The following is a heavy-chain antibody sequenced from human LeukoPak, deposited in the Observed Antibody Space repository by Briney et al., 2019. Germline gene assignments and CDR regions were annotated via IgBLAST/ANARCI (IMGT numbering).Heavy chain of an antibody. D-gene: IGHD3-9*01. V-gene: IGHV1-69*05. CDR2: IIPIFGTA. J-gene: IGHJ6*02. CDR1: GGTFSSYA. CDR3: ARSIGLTGGGVDV. Sequence: GASVKVSCKASGGTFSSYAISWVRQAPGQGLEWTGGIIPIFGTANYAQKFQGRVTITTDESTSTAYMELSSLRSEDTAVYYCARSIGLTGGGVDVWGQGTTVTVSS.